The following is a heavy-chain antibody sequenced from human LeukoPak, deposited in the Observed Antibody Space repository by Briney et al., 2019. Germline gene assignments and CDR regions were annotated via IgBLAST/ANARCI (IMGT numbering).Heavy chain of an antibody. Sequence: GASVKVSCKASGYTFTSYGISWVRQAPAQGQEWMGWISAYNGKTNYAHKVQGRVTITTDRSTGTAYMELRSLSPNDTAGYYCSRSIAAAGSAYWGQRSLVTVS. CDR1: GYTFTSYG. V-gene: IGHV1-18*01. CDR2: ISAYNGKT. D-gene: IGHD6-13*01. CDR3: SRSIAAAGSAY. J-gene: IGHJ4*02.